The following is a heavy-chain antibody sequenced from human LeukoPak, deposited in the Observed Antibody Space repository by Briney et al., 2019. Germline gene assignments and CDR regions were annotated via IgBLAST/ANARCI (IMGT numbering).Heavy chain of an antibody. CDR2: IYYSGST. J-gene: IGHJ4*02. D-gene: IGHD3-22*01. CDR3: ARVTGYVIEDYFDY. CDR1: GGSISSYY. V-gene: IGHV4-59*01. Sequence: SETLSLTCTVSGGSISSYYWSWIRQPPGKGLEWIGYIYYSGSTNYNPSLKSRVTISVDASKNQFSLKLRSVTAADTAVYYCARVTGYVIEDYFDYWGQGTLVTVSS.